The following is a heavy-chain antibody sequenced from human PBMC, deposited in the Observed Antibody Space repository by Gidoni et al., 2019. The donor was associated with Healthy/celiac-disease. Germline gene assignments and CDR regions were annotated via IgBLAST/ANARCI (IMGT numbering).Heavy chain of an antibody. D-gene: IGHD4-17*01. CDR3: ARSYGGWFDP. Sequence: QVQLQQWGAGLLKPSATLSLTCAVSGGSFSGYYWSWIRQPPGKGLEWFGEINHSGSTNYNPSLKSRVTISVDTSKNQFSLKLSSVTAADTAVYYCARSYGGWFDPWGQGTLVTVSS. CDR2: INHSGST. CDR1: GGSFSGYY. V-gene: IGHV4-34*01. J-gene: IGHJ5*02.